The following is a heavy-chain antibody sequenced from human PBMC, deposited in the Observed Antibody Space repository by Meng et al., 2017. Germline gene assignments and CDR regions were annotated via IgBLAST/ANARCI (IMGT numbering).Heavy chain of an antibody. Sequence: ASVKVSCKACGYTFTSYAMHWVRQAPGQRLEGMGWVNAGNGNTKYSQKVQGRVAIIRDTSARTAYMELSSLRSEDTAVYYCARDRYSGSYLHYWGQGTLVTVSS. CDR2: VNAGNGNT. D-gene: IGHD1-26*01. CDR1: GYTFTSYA. J-gene: IGHJ4*02. V-gene: IGHV1-3*01. CDR3: ARDRYSGSYLHY.